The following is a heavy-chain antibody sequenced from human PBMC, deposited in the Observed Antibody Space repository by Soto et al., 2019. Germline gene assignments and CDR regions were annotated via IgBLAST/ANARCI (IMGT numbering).Heavy chain of an antibody. J-gene: IGHJ4*02. CDR2: ISGSGGST. CDR1: GFTFSSYA. Sequence: GGSLRLSCAASGFTFSSYAMSWVRQAPGKGLEWVSAISGSGGSTYYADSVRGRFTLSRDNSMRTGYLQMNTLRDDDTGLYFCARGNLSFDFDPWGRGTLVTVSS. V-gene: IGHV3-23*01. CDR3: ARGNLSFDFDP. D-gene: IGHD2-15*01.